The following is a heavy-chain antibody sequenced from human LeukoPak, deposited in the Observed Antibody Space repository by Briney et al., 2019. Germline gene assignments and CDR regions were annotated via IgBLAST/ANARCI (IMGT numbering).Heavy chain of an antibody. CDR3: ARATTVTIYYFDY. D-gene: IGHD4-17*01. Sequence: ASVKVSCKASGYTFTGYYMHWVRQAPGQGLEWMGWINPNSGGTNYPQKFQGRVTMTRDTSISTAYMELSRLRSDDTAVYYCARATTVTIYYFDYWGQGTLVTVSS. J-gene: IGHJ4*02. CDR2: INPNSGGT. V-gene: IGHV1-2*02. CDR1: GYTFTGYY.